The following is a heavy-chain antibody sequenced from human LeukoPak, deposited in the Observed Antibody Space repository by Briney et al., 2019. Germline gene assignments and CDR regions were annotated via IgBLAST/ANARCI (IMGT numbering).Heavy chain of an antibody. CDR1: GGSISSSSYY. J-gene: IGHJ4*02. D-gene: IGHD5-12*01. CDR3: AREDSGYDLVRPGFDY. Sequence: KASETLSLTCTVSGGSISSSSYYWGWIRQPPGKGLEWIGSIYYSGSTYYNPSLKSRVTISVDTSKNQFSLKLSSVTAADTAVYYCAREDSGYDLVRPGFDYWGQGTLVTVSS. V-gene: IGHV4-39*07. CDR2: IYYSGST.